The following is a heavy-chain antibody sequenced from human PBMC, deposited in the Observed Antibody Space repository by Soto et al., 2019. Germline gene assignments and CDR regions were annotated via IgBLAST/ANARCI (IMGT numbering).Heavy chain of an antibody. Sequence: HPGGSLRLSCAASGFTFSSYGMHWVRQAPGKGLEWVAVISYDGSNKYYADSVKGRFTISRDNSKNTLYLQMNSLRAEDTAVYYCASSEWSCIAARQGGFCGMDVWGQGTTVTVSS. D-gene: IGHD6-6*01. CDR2: ISYDGSNK. J-gene: IGHJ6*02. V-gene: IGHV3-30*03. CDR3: ASSEWSCIAARQGGFCGMDV. CDR1: GFTFSSYG.